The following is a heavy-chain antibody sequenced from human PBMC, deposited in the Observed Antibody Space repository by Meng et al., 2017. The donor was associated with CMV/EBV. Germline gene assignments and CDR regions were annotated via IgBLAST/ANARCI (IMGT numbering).Heavy chain of an antibody. CDR3: ARGDKRSYWGY. V-gene: IGHV1-46*01. CDR2: INPSGGST. J-gene: IGHJ4*02. D-gene: IGHD1-26*01. CDR1: GYTFTSYY. Sequence: ACKASGYTFTSYYLHGGRQAPGQGLKWMGIINPSGGSTSYAQKFQGRVTMTRDTSTSTVYMELSSLRSEDTAVYYCARGDKRSYWGYWGQGTLVTVSS.